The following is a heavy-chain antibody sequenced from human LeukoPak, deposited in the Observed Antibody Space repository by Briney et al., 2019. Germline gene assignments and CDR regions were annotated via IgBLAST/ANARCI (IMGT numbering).Heavy chain of an antibody. V-gene: IGHV3-7*01. D-gene: IGHD5-12*01. CDR1: GFTFSASW. CDR3: ARDPPVIVATDRPSDY. CDR2: IDQDGGEQ. J-gene: IGHJ4*02. Sequence: GGSLRLSCAASGFTFSASWMTWVRQAPGKGLEWVANIDQDGGEQYYVDSVKGRFTISRDNTKNSLYLQMNGLRAEDTAVYYCARDPPVIVATDRPSDYWGQGTLVTVSS.